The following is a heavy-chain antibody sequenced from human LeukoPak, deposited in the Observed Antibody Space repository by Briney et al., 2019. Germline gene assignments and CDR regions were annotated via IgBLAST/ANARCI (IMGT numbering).Heavy chain of an antibody. CDR1: GFTFSSYE. CDR3: ARDGGWFGDANWFDP. CDR2: ISSSGSTI. D-gene: IGHD3-10*01. V-gene: IGHV3-48*03. Sequence: GGSLRLSCAASGFTFSSYEMNWVRQAPGKGLEWVSYISSSGSTIYYADSVKGRFTISRDNAKNSLYLQMYSLRAEDTAVYYCARDGGWFGDANWFDPWGQGTLVTVSS. J-gene: IGHJ5*02.